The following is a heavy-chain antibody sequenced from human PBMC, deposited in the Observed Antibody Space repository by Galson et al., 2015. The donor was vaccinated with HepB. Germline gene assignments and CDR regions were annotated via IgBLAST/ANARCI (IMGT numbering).Heavy chain of an antibody. D-gene: IGHD3-9*01. CDR3: ARDQWAYYDILTGSKSLSYFDY. J-gene: IGHJ4*02. V-gene: IGHV3-48*02. CDR1: GFTFSSYS. CDR2: ISSSSSTI. Sequence: SLRLSCAASGFTFSSYSMNWVRQAPGKGLEWVSYISSSSSTIYYADSVKGRFTISRDNAKNSLYLQMNSLRDEDTAVYYCARDQWAYYDILTGSKSLSYFDYWGQGTLVTVSS.